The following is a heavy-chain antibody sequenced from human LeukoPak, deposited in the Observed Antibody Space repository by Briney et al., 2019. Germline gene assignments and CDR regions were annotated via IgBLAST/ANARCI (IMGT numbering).Heavy chain of an antibody. D-gene: IGHD6-13*01. Sequence: SETLSLTCTVSGASISSYYWSWIRQPPGKGLEWIGEVYHSGSTNNNPSLKSRVTISIDKSKHQFSLKLTSVTAADTAVYYCAGGDYSSSFDFWGQGTMVTVSS. CDR3: AGGDYSSSFDF. CDR1: GASISSYY. CDR2: VYHSGST. J-gene: IGHJ3*01. V-gene: IGHV4-59*12.